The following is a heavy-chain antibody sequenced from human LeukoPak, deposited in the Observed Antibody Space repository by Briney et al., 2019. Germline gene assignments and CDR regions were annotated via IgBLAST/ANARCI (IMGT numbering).Heavy chain of an antibody. CDR3: GLQGYSSSWYEEDY. V-gene: IGHV3-30*02. Sequence: PGGSLRLSCAASGFTFSDYGMHWVRQAPGKGLEWVAFIRYDGSNKYYADSVKGRFTISRDNSKNTLYLQMNSLRAEDTAVYYCGLQGYSSSWYEEDYWGQGTLVTVSS. D-gene: IGHD6-13*01. J-gene: IGHJ4*02. CDR1: GFTFSDYG. CDR2: IRYDGSNK.